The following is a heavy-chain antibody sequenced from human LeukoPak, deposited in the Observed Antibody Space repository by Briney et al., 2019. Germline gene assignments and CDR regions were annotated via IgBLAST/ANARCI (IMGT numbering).Heavy chain of an antibody. Sequence: GGSLRLSCAVSGFTIGSHFMGWVRHLPGKGLQCVAILEPSGNERNYVDSVKGRFTISRDNAQSSLSLQMNNLSADDTAVYYCARLGATSSGKYYFDYWGQGTLVTVSS. D-gene: IGHD6-25*01. J-gene: IGHJ4*02. CDR1: GFTIGSHF. CDR2: LEPSGNER. V-gene: IGHV3-7*01. CDR3: ARLGATSSGKYYFDY.